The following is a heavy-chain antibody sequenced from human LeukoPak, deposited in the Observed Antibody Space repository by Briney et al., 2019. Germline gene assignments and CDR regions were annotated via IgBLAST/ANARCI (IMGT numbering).Heavy chain of an antibody. CDR2: IYYSGST. V-gene: IGHV4-59*11. Sequence: PSETLSLTCTVSGGSISSHYWSWIRQPPGKGLEWIGYIYYSGSTNYNPSLKSRVTISVDTSKNQFSLKLSSVTAADTAVYYCARVRVSLAACRSPYYYMDVWGKGTTVTVSS. CDR1: GGSISSHY. J-gene: IGHJ6*03. D-gene: IGHD6-6*01. CDR3: ARVRVSLAACRSPYYYMDV.